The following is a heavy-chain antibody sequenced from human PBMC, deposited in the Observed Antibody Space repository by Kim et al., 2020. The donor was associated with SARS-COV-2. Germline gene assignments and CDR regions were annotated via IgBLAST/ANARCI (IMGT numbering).Heavy chain of an antibody. V-gene: IGHV1-18*01. D-gene: IGHD4-17*01. Sequence: ASVKVSCKASGYTFTSYGISWVRQAPGQGLEWMGWISAYNGNTNYAQKLQGRVTMTTDTSTSTAYMELRSLRSDDTAVYYCARDWGFGYDYGGNPVFDYWGQGTLVTVSS. CDR1: GYTFTSYG. CDR3: ARDWGFGYDYGGNPVFDY. CDR2: ISAYNGNT. J-gene: IGHJ4*02.